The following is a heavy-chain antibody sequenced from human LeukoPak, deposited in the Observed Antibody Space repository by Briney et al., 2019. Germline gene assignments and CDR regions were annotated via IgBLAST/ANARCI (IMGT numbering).Heavy chain of an antibody. V-gene: IGHV3-23*01. CDR3: AKAVTGPNSPFDL. CDR1: GFTFSTYA. CDR2: IGASGSGT. Sequence: TGGSLRPSCAASGFTFSTYAMSWVRQAPGKGLEWVSTIGASGSGTYYAGSVKGRFTVSRDNSRNTLSLQMNSLSADDTALYYCAKAVTGPNSPFDLWGQGTLVTVSS. J-gene: IGHJ5*02. D-gene: IGHD6-19*01.